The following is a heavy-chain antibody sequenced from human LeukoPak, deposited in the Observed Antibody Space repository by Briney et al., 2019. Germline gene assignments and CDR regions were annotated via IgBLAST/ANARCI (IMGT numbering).Heavy chain of an antibody. V-gene: IGHV3-74*01. CDR1: GFTFSNYW. CDR3: ASGAGIYYDSSGYYADY. D-gene: IGHD3-22*01. J-gene: IGHJ4*02. Sequence: GGSLRLSCVASGFTFSNYWIHWVRQVPGKGLMWVSRTNLDGRSTTYADSVKGRFTISRDNAKNTLFLQMNSLRAEDTAVYYCASGAGIYYDSSGYYADYWGQGTLVTVSS. CDR2: TNLDGRST.